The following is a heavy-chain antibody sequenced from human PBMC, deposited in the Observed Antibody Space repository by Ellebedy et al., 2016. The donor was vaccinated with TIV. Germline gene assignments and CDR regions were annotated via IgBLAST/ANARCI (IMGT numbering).Heavy chain of an antibody. CDR3: ARRRRWIDYIDY. Sequence: SETLSLTCTVSGDSISSVDYFWDWVRQPPGKGLEWIGTVYYNGNTYYNPSLKSRVTISGDTSKNQFSLELSSVTAADTAVYDCARRRRWIDYIDYWGQGSLVTVSS. D-gene: IGHD4/OR15-4a*01. CDR2: VYYNGNT. J-gene: IGHJ4*02. CDR1: GDSISSVDYF. V-gene: IGHV4-39*01.